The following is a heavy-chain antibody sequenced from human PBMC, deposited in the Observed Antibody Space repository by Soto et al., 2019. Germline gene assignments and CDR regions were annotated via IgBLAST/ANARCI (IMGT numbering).Heavy chain of an antibody. CDR2: TNEDGSII. Sequence: GGSLRLSCAASGFTFSSYWMHWVRQAPGKGLVWVSRTNEDGSIINYADSVKGRFTISRDNAKNTLYLEMNSLRVEDTAVYYCAKKVNSGPGSQYFDYWGQGTLVTVSS. CDR1: GFTFSSYW. J-gene: IGHJ4*02. V-gene: IGHV3-74*01. CDR3: AKKVNSGPGSQYFDY. D-gene: IGHD3-10*01.